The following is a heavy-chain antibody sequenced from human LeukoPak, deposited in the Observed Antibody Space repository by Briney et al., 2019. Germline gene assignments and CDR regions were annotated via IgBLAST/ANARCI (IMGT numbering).Heavy chain of an antibody. Sequence: ASVKVSCKASGYSFTDYYMHWVRQAPGQGLEWMGWINPNSGGTNYAQKFQGRVTMTRDTSISTSYMELSRLRSDDTAVYYCARVFTVARGVITPIWFDPWGQGTLVTVSS. CDR1: GYSFTDYY. CDR3: ARVFTVARGVITPIWFDP. CDR2: INPNSGGT. V-gene: IGHV1-2*02. D-gene: IGHD3-10*01. J-gene: IGHJ5*02.